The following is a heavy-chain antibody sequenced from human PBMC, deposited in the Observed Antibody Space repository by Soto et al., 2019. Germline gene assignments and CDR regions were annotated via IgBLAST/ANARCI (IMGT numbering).Heavy chain of an antibody. Sequence: SETLSLTCTVSGDSISYYYWSWIRQPPGKGLEWIGYVYYDGSTNYNPSLESRVTMPIDTSKKQFSLKLSSVIAADTAVYYCVSYDRQSGRYSLDYWGQGSLVTVSS. CDR1: GDSISYYY. V-gene: IGHV4-59*01. CDR3: VSYDRQSGRYSLDY. CDR2: VYYDGST. D-gene: IGHD3-10*01. J-gene: IGHJ4*02.